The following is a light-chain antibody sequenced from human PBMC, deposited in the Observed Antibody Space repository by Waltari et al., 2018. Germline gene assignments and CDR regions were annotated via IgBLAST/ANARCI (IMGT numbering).Light chain of an antibody. CDR2: DAS. V-gene: IGKV1-33*01. CDR3: QQYDSLLT. J-gene: IGKJ4*01. Sequence: DIQMTQSPSSLSASVGDRVTITCQASQDISNYVSWYQHTPGKAPSLLIYDASKLEAGVSSRFSGSGSGTIFTLTINSLRPEDIATYYCQQYDSLLTFGGGTKVQI. CDR1: QDISNY.